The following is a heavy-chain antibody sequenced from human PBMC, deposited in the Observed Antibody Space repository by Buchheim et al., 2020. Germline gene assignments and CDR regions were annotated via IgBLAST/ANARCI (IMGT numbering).Heavy chain of an antibody. CDR3: AREITIEVIVRSFDY. CDR1: GFTFNIFA. D-gene: IGHD2/OR15-2a*01. Sequence: VLLVESGGGLVKPGGSLRLSCAASGFTFNIFAMHWVRQAPGKGLEWVASISYDGSHQFYADSVKGRFTISRDNSKNTLYLQMNSLRVEDTAVYYCAREITIEVIVRSFDYWGQGTL. V-gene: IGHV3-30-3*01. J-gene: IGHJ4*02. CDR2: ISYDGSHQ.